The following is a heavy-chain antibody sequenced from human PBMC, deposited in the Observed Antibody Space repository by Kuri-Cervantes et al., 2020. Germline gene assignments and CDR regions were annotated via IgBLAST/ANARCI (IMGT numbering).Heavy chain of an antibody. CDR3: ARVKLVVGGSHVGNAFDI. CDR2: IYSGSTI. V-gene: IGHV3-53*01. D-gene: IGHD1-26*01. J-gene: IGHJ3*02. Sequence: GESLKISCAASGFTVSSNYMSWVRQAPGKGLEWVSVIYSGSTIYYADSVKGRFTISRDNAKNSLYLQMNSLRAEDTAVYYCARVKLVVGGSHVGNAFDIWGQGTMVTVSS. CDR1: GFTVSSNY.